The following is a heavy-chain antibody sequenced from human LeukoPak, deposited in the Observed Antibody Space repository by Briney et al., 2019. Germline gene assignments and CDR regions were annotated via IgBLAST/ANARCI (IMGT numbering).Heavy chain of an antibody. D-gene: IGHD3-22*01. CDR2: ISAYNGNT. CDR1: GYTFTSYG. Sequence: ASVTVSCKASGYTFTSYGISWVRQAPGQGLEWMGWISAYNGNTNYAQKLQGRVTMTTDTSTSTAYMELRSLRSDDTAVYYCAREADYYDSSVYFDYWGQGTLVTVSS. CDR3: AREADYYDSSVYFDY. J-gene: IGHJ4*02. V-gene: IGHV1-18*01.